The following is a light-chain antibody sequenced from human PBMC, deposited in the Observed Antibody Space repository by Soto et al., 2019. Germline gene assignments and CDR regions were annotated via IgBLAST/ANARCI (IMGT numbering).Light chain of an antibody. CDR3: QQYNSYHT. J-gene: IGKJ4*01. CDR2: DAS. CDR1: QTISNW. Sequence: DVQMTQSPSTLSASVGDRVTITCRASQTISNWLAWFQQKPGKAPKLLIYDASSLESGVPSRFSGSGSGTEFTLTISSLHPDDSATYYCQQYNSYHTFGGGTKVEIK. V-gene: IGKV1-5*01.